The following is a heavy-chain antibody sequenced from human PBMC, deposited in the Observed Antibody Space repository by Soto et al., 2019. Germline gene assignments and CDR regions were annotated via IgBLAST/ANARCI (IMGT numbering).Heavy chain of an antibody. CDR1: GGSISSYY. CDR3: AGRYEPTLAY. D-gene: IGHD3-3*01. Sequence: SETLSLTCTVSGGSISSYYWSWIRQPPGKGLEWIGYIYYSGSTNYNPSLKSRVTISVDTSKNQFSLKLSSVTAADTAVYYCAGRYEPTLAYWGQGTLV. J-gene: IGHJ4*02. CDR2: IYYSGST. V-gene: IGHV4-59*01.